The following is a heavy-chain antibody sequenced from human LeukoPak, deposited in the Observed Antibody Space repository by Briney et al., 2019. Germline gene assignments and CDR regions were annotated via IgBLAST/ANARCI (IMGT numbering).Heavy chain of an antibody. CDR2: ISGSGEST. J-gene: IGHJ5*02. CDR3: YGDPTLSFDP. Sequence: GGSLRLSCAASGFTFSSYAMSWVRQAPGKGLEWVSRISGSGESTYYADSVKGRFTISRDNSRNTLYLQMSSLRAEDTAVYYSYGDPTLSFDPWGQGTLVTVSS. CDR1: GFTFSSYA. V-gene: IGHV3-23*01. D-gene: IGHD4-17*01.